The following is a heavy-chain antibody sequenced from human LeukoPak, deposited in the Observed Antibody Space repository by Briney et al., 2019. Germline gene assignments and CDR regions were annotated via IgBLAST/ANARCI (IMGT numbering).Heavy chain of an antibody. J-gene: IGHJ4*02. V-gene: IGHV3-23*01. CDR3: ATSFGTTTHDF. D-gene: IGHD1-1*01. CDR1: EFTFSSHT. CDR2: ISGGGVNT. Sequence: GGSLRLSCAASEFTFSSHTMGCVRQAPGKGLEWVSGISGGGVNTYYADSVKGRFTISRDNSKNTLYLQMYSLRAEDTAVYYSATSFGTTTHDFWGQGILVTVSS.